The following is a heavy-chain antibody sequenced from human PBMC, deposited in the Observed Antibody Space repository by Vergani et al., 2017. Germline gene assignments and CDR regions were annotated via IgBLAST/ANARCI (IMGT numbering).Heavy chain of an antibody. D-gene: IGHD4-17*01. CDR3: LTGTTEPY. Sequence: EEQLVESGGGLVQPGGSLRLSCAASGFAFDRDWMHWVRQTPEKGLVWVSRISPDGDITLNADSVKGRFTISRDNARTTLYLQMTNLRAEDTAVYYCLTGTTEPYWGQGTLVTVSS. CDR2: ISPDGDIT. J-gene: IGHJ4*02. CDR1: GFAFDRDW. V-gene: IGHV3-74*01.